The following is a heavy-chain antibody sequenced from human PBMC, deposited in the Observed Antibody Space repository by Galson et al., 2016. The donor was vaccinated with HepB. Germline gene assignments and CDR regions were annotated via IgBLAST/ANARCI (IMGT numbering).Heavy chain of an antibody. Sequence: SVKVSCKASGYTFTNFAVHWVRQAPGQRLEWMGWINAGNGDTIYSQRFRDRVTITRDTFASTAYMELSGLGSGDTAVYYCASVSRPYYYDSIGPFDYWGQGTLVTVSS. CDR1: GYTFTNFA. D-gene: IGHD3-22*01. J-gene: IGHJ4*02. V-gene: IGHV1-3*01. CDR3: ASVSRPYYYDSIGPFDY. CDR2: INAGNGDT.